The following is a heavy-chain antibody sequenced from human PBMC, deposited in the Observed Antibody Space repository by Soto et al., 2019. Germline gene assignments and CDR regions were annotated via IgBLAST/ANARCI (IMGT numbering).Heavy chain of an antibody. D-gene: IGHD2-8*01. CDR2: ISAYNGNT. CDR3: ARAPLRLGYCTNGVCYFTGHKFDY. CDR1: GYTFTSYG. V-gene: IGHV1-18*01. Sequence: ASVKVSCKASGYTFTSYGISWVRQAPGQGLEWMGWISAYNGNTNYAQKLQGRVTMTTDTSTSTAYMELRSLRSDDTAVYYCARAPLRLGYCTNGVCYFTGHKFDYWGQGTLVTVSS. J-gene: IGHJ4*02.